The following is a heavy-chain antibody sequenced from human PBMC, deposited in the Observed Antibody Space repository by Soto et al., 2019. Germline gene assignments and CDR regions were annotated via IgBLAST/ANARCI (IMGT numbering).Heavy chain of an antibody. Sequence: GGSLRLSCAASGFNFSSYGMHWVRQAPGKGLEWMAVISYDGSNEHYGDYVKGRFTISRDNSKNTLSLQINSLRAEDTAVYYCAKSITMVRGVMDVFDIWRLGTMVTVSS. CDR2: ISYDGSNE. D-gene: IGHD3-10*01. CDR1: GFNFSSYG. CDR3: AKSITMVRGVMDVFDI. V-gene: IGHV3-30*18. J-gene: IGHJ3*02.